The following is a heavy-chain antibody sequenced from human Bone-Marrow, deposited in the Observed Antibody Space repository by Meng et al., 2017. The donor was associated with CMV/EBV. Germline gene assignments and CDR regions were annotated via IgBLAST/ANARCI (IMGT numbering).Heavy chain of an antibody. CDR1: GFTFSSYA. Sequence: GESLKISCAASGFTFSSYAMSWVRQAPGKGLEWVSAISGSGGSTYYADSVKGRCTISRDNSKNTLYLQMNSLRAEDTAVYYCASSPPTSWLLTSYYFDYWGQGTLVTVSS. CDR3: ASSPPTSWLLTSYYFDY. CDR2: ISGSGGST. J-gene: IGHJ4*02. V-gene: IGHV3-23*01. D-gene: IGHD2-2*01.